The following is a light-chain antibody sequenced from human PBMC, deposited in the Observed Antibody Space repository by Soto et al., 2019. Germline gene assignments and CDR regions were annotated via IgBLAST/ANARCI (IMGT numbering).Light chain of an antibody. CDR2: DAS. J-gene: IGKJ1*01. V-gene: IGKV1-39*01. CDR1: QTIGTY. Sequence: IEVTQSPSSLAASLGDRVTITCRASQTIGTYVNWYRQKSGAAPELLIYDASTLQSGVPSRFRGGASGTDFTLTISSLQLDDFATYYCQQSYNTPLTFGQGTQVDIK. CDR3: QQSYNTPLT.